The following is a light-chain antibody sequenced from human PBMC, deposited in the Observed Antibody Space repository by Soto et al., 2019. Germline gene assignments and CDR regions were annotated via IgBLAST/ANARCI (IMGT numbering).Light chain of an antibody. CDR2: GAS. J-gene: IGKJ3*01. Sequence: IVFTQSPGTLFLSSGERATLSCRASQSISSSSLAWYQQKPGQAPRLLIYGASSRATGIPDRFSGSGSGTDFTLTISRLEPEDFALYYCQQYSSSLFTFGPGTKVDIK. CDR1: QSISSSS. V-gene: IGKV3-20*01. CDR3: QQYSSSLFT.